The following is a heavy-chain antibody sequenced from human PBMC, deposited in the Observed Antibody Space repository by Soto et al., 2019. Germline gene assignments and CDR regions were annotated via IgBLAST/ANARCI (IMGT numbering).Heavy chain of an antibody. Sequence: SETLSLTCTVCGGSISSGGYYWNWIRQHPGKGLEWIGYTYYSENTYYNPSLNSRITISADTSKNQFSLELSSVTAADTAVYYCARLSSSGWPIDSWGQGTLVTVSS. J-gene: IGHJ4*02. CDR2: TYYSENT. V-gene: IGHV4-31*03. D-gene: IGHD6-19*01. CDR3: ARLSSSGWPIDS. CDR1: GGSISSGGYY.